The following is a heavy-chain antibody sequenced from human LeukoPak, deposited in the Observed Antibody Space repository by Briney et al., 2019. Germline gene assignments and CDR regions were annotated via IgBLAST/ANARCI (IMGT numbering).Heavy chain of an antibody. V-gene: IGHV4-39*07. Sequence: PSQTLSLTCTVSGGSISSGDYYWSWIRQPPGKGLEWIGSIYHSGSTYYNPSLKSRVTISVDTSKNQFSLKLSSVTAADTAVYYCARARYCSSTSCYWYDWFDPWGQGTLVTVSS. CDR1: GGSISSGDYY. J-gene: IGHJ5*02. CDR3: ARARYCSSTSCYWYDWFDP. CDR2: IYHSGST. D-gene: IGHD2-2*01.